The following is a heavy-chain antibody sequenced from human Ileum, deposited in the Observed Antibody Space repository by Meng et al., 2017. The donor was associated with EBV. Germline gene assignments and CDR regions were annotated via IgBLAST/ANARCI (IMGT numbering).Heavy chain of an antibody. CDR1: GGSISVGAMYF. CDR3: ARQFWSSGGRDSSYK. Sequence: EAGPGLVRPSEPCAFNCPALGGSISVGAMYFWGWIRQSPGKGLEWIGSMYYTGTSYYNPSLKSRLTMSLDTSKNHFSLRLSSVTDADTAVYYCARQFWSSGGRDSSYKWGPGTLVTVSS. V-gene: IGHV4-39*02. J-gene: IGHJ4*02. CDR2: MYYTGTS. D-gene: IGHD5-12*01.